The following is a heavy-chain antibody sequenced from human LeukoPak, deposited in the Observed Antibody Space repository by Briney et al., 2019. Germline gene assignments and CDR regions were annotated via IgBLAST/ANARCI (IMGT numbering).Heavy chain of an antibody. D-gene: IGHD6-6*01. Sequence: SETLSLTCTVSGDSVSSGSYYWSWIRQPPGKGLEWIGYIYYSGSTNYNPSLKSRVTISVDTSKNQFSLKPSSVTAADTAVYYCARVDPDSSSTLEVFDYWGQGTLVTVSS. CDR2: IYYSGST. CDR1: GDSVSSGSYY. CDR3: ARVDPDSSSTLEVFDY. V-gene: IGHV4-61*01. J-gene: IGHJ4*02.